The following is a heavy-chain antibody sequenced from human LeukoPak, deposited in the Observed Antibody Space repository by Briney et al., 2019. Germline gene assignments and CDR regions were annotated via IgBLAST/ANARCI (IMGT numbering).Heavy chain of an antibody. CDR2: MNPNSGNT. V-gene: IGHV1-8*03. D-gene: IGHD3-3*01. CDR3: ARGFTGVVINPYYYYYMDV. CDR1: GYTFTSYD. J-gene: IGHJ6*03. Sequence: ASVKVSCKASGYTFTSYDINWVRQATGQGLEWMGWMNPNSGNTGYAQKYQGRVTITRNTSISTAYMELSSLRSEDTAVYYCARGFTGVVINPYYYYYMDVWGKGTTVTVSS.